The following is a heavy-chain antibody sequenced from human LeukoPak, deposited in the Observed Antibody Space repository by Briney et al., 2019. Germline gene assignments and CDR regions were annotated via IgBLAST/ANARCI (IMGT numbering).Heavy chain of an antibody. J-gene: IGHJ4*01. CDR1: GFTFSRYA. D-gene: IGHD2-8*01. CDR2: ISHDGSNK. Sequence: GGSLRLSCAASGFTFSRYAVHWVRQSPGEGLEWVAVISHDGSNKYYADSVKGRFTISRDNAKNSLYLQMNSLRPDDTALYYCSTDPRLLIYWGHGTLVTVSS. CDR3: STDPRLLIY. V-gene: IGHV3-30*04.